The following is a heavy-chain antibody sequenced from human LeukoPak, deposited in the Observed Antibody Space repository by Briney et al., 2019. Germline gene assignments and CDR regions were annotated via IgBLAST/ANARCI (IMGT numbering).Heavy chain of an antibody. D-gene: IGHD6-19*01. Sequence: GGSLRLSCAASGFTFSSYSMNWVRQAPGKGLEWVSYISSSSSTIYYADSVKGRFTISRDNSKNTLYLQMNSLRAEDTAVYYCARLKAVAGMNLPTDYWGQGTLVTVSS. J-gene: IGHJ4*02. CDR1: GFTFSSYS. CDR3: ARLKAVAGMNLPTDY. V-gene: IGHV3-48*01. CDR2: ISSSSSTI.